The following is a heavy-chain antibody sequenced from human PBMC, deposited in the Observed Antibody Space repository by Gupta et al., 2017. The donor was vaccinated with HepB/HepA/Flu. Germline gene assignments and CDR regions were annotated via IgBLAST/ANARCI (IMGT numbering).Heavy chain of an antibody. CDR1: GGSISSSSYY. D-gene: IGHD1-26*01. V-gene: IGHV4-39*01. J-gene: IGHJ4*02. Sequence: QLQLQESGPGLVKPSETLSLTCTVSGGSISSSSYYWGWIRQPPGKGLEWIGSIYYSGSTYDNPALKSRVTISLDTSKKQFSLKLRSVTAADTAVYYCARQGALGGTCDYGCQGPLVTLSS. CDR2: IYYSGST. CDR3: ARQGALGGTCDY.